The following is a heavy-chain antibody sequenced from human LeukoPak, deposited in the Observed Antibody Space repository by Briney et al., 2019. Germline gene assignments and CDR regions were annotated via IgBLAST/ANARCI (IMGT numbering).Heavy chain of an antibody. D-gene: IGHD3-22*01. Sequence: GGTLRLSCAASGFTFSSFAMSWVRQAPGKGLEWVSTFSGSGGSTYYADSVKGRFSISRDNSKNTLYLQMNSLRAEDTAVYYCAKVSDSSGYYPNWGQGTLVTVSS. CDR2: FSGSGGST. CDR3: AKVSDSSGYYPN. CDR1: GFTFSSFA. J-gene: IGHJ4*02. V-gene: IGHV3-23*01.